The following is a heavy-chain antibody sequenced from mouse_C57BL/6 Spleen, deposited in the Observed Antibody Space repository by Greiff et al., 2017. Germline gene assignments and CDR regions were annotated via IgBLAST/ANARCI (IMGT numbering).Heavy chain of an antibody. V-gene: IGHV5-15*01. J-gene: IGHJ4*01. Sequence: EVNLVESGGGLVQPGGSLKLSCAASGFTFSDYGMAWVRQAPRKGPEWVAFISNLAYSIYYADTVTGRFTISRENAKNTLYLEMSSLRSEDTAMYYGARQGFYCGSSYNYAIDYWGQGTSVTVSS. CDR2: ISNLAYSI. D-gene: IGHD1-1*01. CDR3: ARQGFYCGSSYNYAIDY. CDR1: GFTFSDYG.